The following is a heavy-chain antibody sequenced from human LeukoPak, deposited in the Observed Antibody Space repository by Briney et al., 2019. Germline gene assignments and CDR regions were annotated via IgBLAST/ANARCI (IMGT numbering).Heavy chain of an antibody. CDR2: INPNSGGT. CDR3: ARVSTDDSRVDYYGMDV. J-gene: IGHJ6*02. V-gene: IGHV1-2*02. Sequence: ASVKVSCKASGYTFTGYYMHWVRQAPGRGLEWMEWINPNSGGTNYAQKFQGRVTMTRDTSISTAYMELSRLRSDDTAVYYCARVSTDDSRVDYYGMDVWGQGTTVTVSS. D-gene: IGHD3-3*01. CDR1: GYTFTGYY.